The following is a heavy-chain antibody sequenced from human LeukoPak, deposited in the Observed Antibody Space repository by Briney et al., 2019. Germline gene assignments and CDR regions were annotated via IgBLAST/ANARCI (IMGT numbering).Heavy chain of an antibody. CDR1: GFTFSSYG. CDR3: ARDFSSGWPYYYYGMDV. V-gene: IGHV3-30*03. D-gene: IGHD6-19*01. Sequence: GGSLRLSCEASGFTFSSYGMHWVRQAPGKGLEWVAVVSYDGSNKYYADSVKGRFTISRDNSRNTLYLQINSLRAEDTAVYYCARDFSSGWPYYYYGMDVWGQGTTVTVSS. CDR2: VSYDGSNK. J-gene: IGHJ6*02.